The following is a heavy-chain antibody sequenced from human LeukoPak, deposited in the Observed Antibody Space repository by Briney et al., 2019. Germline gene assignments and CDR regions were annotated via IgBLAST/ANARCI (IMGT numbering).Heavy chain of an antibody. Sequence: AGGSLRLSCAASGFTFSSYAMSWVRQAPGKGLEWVSAISGSGGSTYYADSVKGRFTISRDNSKNTLYLQMNSLRAEDTAVYYCAKKFSSGSQLFDYWGQGTLVTVSS. CDR2: ISGSGGST. J-gene: IGHJ4*02. V-gene: IGHV3-23*01. CDR3: AKKFSSGSQLFDY. CDR1: GFTFSSYA. D-gene: IGHD6-19*01.